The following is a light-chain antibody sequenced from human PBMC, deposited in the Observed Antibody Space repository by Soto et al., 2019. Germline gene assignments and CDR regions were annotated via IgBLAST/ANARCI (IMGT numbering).Light chain of an antibody. Sequence: DIQMTQSPSSLSASVGDRVTITCRASQSISNYLNWYQQKPGKAPKVLIYAASSLQSGVPSRFSGSGSGTDFTLTISSLQPEDFATYYCQQSYSTSQPFAQGTKVDIK. CDR3: QQSYSTSQP. J-gene: IGKJ1*01. CDR1: QSISNY. CDR2: AAS. V-gene: IGKV1-39*01.